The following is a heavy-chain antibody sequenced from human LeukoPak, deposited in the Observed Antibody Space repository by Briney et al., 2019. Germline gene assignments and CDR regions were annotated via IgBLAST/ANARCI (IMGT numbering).Heavy chain of an antibody. CDR2: IYTSGST. CDR1: GYSIGSGYY. Sequence: SETLSLTCTVSGYSIGSGYYWGWIGQPAGKRLEWIGRIYTSGSTNYNPSLKSRVTMSVDTSKNQFSLKLSSVTAADTAVYYCARGGPGDIVVVPAAPTLYNWFDPWGQGTLVTVSS. J-gene: IGHJ5*02. D-gene: IGHD2-2*01. V-gene: IGHV4-4*07. CDR3: ARGGPGDIVVVPAAPTLYNWFDP.